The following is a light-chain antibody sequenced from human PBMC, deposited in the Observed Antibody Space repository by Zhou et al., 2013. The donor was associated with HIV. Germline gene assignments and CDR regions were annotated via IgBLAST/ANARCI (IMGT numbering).Light chain of an antibody. CDR1: QPISTY. J-gene: IGKJ4*01. CDR2: SAS. Sequence: DVQMTQSPPTRSASIGDRVTITCRSSQPISTYLNWYQHKPGTTPKVLIHSASTLPSGVPSRFSGSGSGTDFTLTISSLQPEDVATYYCQKYNSVPLTFGGGTKVEIK. CDR3: QKYNSVPLT. V-gene: IGKV1-39*01.